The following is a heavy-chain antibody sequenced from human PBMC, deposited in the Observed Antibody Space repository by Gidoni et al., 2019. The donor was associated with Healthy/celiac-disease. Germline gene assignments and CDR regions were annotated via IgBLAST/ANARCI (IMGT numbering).Heavy chain of an antibody. D-gene: IGHD3-10*01. CDR3: AREYYYGSGSYSLYPYYYGMDV. J-gene: IGHJ6*02. V-gene: IGHV3-48*03. CDR2: ISSSGSTI. CDR1: GFTFSSYE. Sequence: EVQLVESGGGLVQPGGSLRLSCAASGFTFSSYEMNWVRQAPGKGLEWVSYISSSGSTIYYADSVKGRFTISRDNAKNSLYLQMNSLRAEDTAVYYCAREYYYGSGSYSLYPYYYGMDVWGQGTTVTVSS.